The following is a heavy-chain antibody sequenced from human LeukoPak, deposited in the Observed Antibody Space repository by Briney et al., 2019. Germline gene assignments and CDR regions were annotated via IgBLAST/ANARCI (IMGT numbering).Heavy chain of an antibody. CDR2: ISSSGSI. V-gene: IGHV3-48*03. CDR3: ASTNYYDSSGFSNWFDP. J-gene: IGHJ5*02. D-gene: IGHD3-22*01. CDR1: GFTFSNYE. Sequence: GGSLRLSCAASGFTFSNYEMNWVRQAPGKVLEWVSYISSSGSIYYADSVKGRFTISRDNAKNSLYLQMNSLRAEDTAIYYCASTNYYDSSGFSNWFDPWGQGTLVTVSS.